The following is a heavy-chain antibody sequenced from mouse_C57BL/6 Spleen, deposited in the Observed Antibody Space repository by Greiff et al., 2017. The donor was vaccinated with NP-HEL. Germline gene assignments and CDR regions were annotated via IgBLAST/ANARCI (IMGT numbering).Heavy chain of an antibody. V-gene: IGHV1-15*01. CDR1: GYTFTDYE. CDR2: IDPETGGT. Sequence: QVQLQQLRAELVRPGASVTLSCKASGYTFTDYEMHWVKQTPVHGLEWIGAIDPETGGTAYNQKFKGKAILTADKSSSTAYMELRSLTSEDSAVYYCTDYYGSSYGFAYWGQGTLVTVSA. CDR3: TDYYGSSYGFAY. J-gene: IGHJ3*01. D-gene: IGHD1-1*01.